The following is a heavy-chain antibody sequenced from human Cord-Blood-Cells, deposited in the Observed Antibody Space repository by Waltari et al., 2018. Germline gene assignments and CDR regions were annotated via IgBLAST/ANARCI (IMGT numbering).Heavy chain of an antibody. CDR3: ARDLTYSGSYYWFDP. J-gene: IGHJ5*02. Sequence: QAQPEQYGAEVKKPGASVKDSCKASGGTVSSYAISWVRQAPGQGLEWMGGIIPIFGTANYAQKFQGRVTITADESTSTAYMELSSLRSEDTAVYYCARDLTYSGSYYWFDPWGQGTLVTVSS. CDR2: IIPIFGTA. V-gene: IGHV1-69*01. CDR1: GGTVSSYA. D-gene: IGHD1-26*01.